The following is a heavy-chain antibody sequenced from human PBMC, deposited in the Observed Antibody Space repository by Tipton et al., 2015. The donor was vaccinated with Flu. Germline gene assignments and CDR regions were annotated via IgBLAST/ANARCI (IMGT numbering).Heavy chain of an antibody. V-gene: IGHV4-4*07. Sequence: TLSLTCTVSGGSLSSYYWTWIRQPAGKGLEWIGRIYTSEDRKYNPSLRGRLPMSVDASKKEFSLKLNSVTAADTAVYYCARGSGSGTLMIFDLWGQGMLVTVSS. CDR1: GGSLSSYY. D-gene: IGHD3-10*01. CDR2: IYTSEDR. J-gene: IGHJ4*02. CDR3: ARGSGSGTLMIFDL.